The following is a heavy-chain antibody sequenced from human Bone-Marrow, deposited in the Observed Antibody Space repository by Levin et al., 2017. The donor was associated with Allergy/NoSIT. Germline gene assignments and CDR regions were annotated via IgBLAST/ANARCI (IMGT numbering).Heavy chain of an antibody. CDR3: ARGDGITMIVVVITLSGYFDY. Sequence: GESLKISCKASGYTFTGYYMHWVRQAPGQGLEWMGWINPNSGGTNYAQKFQGRVTMTRDTSISTAYMELSRLRSDDTAVYYCARGDGITMIVVVITLSGYFDYWGQGTLVTVSS. V-gene: IGHV1-2*02. CDR2: INPNSGGT. J-gene: IGHJ4*02. D-gene: IGHD3-22*01. CDR1: GYTFTGYY.